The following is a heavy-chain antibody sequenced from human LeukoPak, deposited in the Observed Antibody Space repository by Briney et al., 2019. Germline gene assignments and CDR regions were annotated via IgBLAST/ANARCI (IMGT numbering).Heavy chain of an antibody. CDR2: MNPNSGNT. V-gene: IGHV1-8*01. CDR3: ARALGFGELLVNWFDP. D-gene: IGHD3-10*01. Sequence: GASVKVSCKASGYTFISFDINWVRQATGQGLEWMGWMNPNSGNTGYAQKFQGRVTMTRNTSISTAYMELSSLRSGDTAVYYCARALGFGELLVNWFDPWGQGTLVTVSS. J-gene: IGHJ5*02. CDR1: GYTFISFD.